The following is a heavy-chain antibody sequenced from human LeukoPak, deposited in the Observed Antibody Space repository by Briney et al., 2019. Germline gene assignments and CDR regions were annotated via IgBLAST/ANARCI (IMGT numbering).Heavy chain of an antibody. J-gene: IGHJ4*02. V-gene: IGHV1-2*02. CDR3: AREAYSSSAFDY. Sequence: ASVKVSCKASGYTFTGYYMHWVRQAPGQGLEWMGWINSNSGGSNYAQKFQGRVTMTRDTSISTAYTELSRLRSDDTAVYYCAREAYSSSAFDYWGQGTLVTVSS. CDR2: INSNSGGS. CDR1: GYTFTGYY. D-gene: IGHD6-6*01.